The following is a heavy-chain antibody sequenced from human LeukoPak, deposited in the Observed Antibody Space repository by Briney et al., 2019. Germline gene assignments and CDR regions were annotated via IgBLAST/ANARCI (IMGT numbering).Heavy chain of an antibody. CDR3: TRGHPGKLDY. D-gene: IGHD3-10*01. CDR2: VNSDGSST. Sequence: PGGSLRLSCAASGFTFSNYMIAWVRQAPGKGLVWFSTVNSDGSSTAYADSVKGRFTISRDNAENTVFLQLHSLRAEDTAVYYCTRGHPGKLDYWGQGTLVTVSS. CDR1: GFTFSNYM. V-gene: IGHV3-74*01. J-gene: IGHJ4*02.